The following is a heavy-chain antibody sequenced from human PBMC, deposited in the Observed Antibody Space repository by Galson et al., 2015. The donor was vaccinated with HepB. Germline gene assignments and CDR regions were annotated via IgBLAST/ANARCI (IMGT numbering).Heavy chain of an antibody. CDR3: AKGSLYYDVWSGYYLDYFDY. J-gene: IGHJ4*02. Sequence: SLRLSCAASGFTFSSYAMSWVRQAPGKGLEWVSAISGSGGSTYYADSVKGRFTISRDNSKNTLYLQMNSLRAEDTAVYYCAKGSLYYDVWSGYYLDYFDYWGQGTLVTVSS. V-gene: IGHV3-23*01. CDR1: GFTFSSYA. CDR2: ISGSGGST. D-gene: IGHD3-3*01.